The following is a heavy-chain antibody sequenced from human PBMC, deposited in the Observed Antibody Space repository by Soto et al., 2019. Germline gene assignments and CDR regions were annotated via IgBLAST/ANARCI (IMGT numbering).Heavy chain of an antibody. Sequence: ELQLLESGGGLVQPGGSLRLSCAASGFIFSSYAMSWVRQAPGKGLEWVSAISGSGGSTYYADSVKGRFTISRDNSTNTLYLQMTSLRAADTAVYYCAKEKISTICSNCFDPWGQGTLVTVSS. CDR1: GFIFSSYA. D-gene: IGHD2-2*01. J-gene: IGHJ5*02. CDR2: ISGSGGST. CDR3: AKEKISTICSNCFDP. V-gene: IGHV3-23*01.